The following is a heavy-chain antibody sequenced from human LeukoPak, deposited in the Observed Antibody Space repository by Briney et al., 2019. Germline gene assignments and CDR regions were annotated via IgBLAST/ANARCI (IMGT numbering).Heavy chain of an antibody. Sequence: PGGSLRLSCAASGFTFSDYYMSWIRQAPGKGLEWVSYISSSGSTIYYADSVKGRFTISRDNAKNSLYLQMNRLRAEDTAVYYCARESALDYYGSGSPYKFDYWGQGTLVTVSS. CDR3: ARESALDYYGSGSPYKFDY. D-gene: IGHD3-10*01. CDR2: ISSSGSTI. V-gene: IGHV3-11*04. CDR1: GFTFSDYY. J-gene: IGHJ4*02.